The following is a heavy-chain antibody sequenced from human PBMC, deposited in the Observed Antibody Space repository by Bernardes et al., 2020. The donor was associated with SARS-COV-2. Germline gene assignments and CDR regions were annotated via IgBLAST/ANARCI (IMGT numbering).Heavy chain of an antibody. CDR1: GFSFSEYY. D-gene: IGHD3-3*01. J-gene: IGHJ5*02. CDR3: ARGKADYFDFWDGYYLDR. Sequence: VGSLRLSCAASGFSFSEYYMSWIRQAPGKGLEWVSYISSGGSYRNYADSVKGRFTISRDNAKNSLYLQMNSLRAEDTAVYYCARGKADYFDFWDGYYLDRWGQGTLVTVSS. V-gene: IGHV3-11*06. CDR2: ISSGGSYR.